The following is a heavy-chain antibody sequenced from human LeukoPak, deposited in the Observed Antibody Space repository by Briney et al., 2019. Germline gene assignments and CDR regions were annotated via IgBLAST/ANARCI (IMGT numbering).Heavy chain of an antibody. V-gene: IGHV3-21*01. CDR3: AREITMVRGVDY. Sequence: GGSLRLACAASGFTFSSYAMSWVRQAPARGLEWVSSLRGDGDTFYADSVKGRFTISRDNAKNSLYLQMNSLRAEDTAVYYCAREITMVRGVDYWGQGTLVTVSS. CDR2: SLRGDGDT. CDR1: GFTFSSYA. J-gene: IGHJ4*02. D-gene: IGHD3-10*01.